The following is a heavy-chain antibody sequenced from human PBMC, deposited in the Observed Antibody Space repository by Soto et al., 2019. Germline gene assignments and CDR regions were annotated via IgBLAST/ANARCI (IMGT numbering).Heavy chain of an antibody. J-gene: IGHJ5*02. D-gene: IGHD6-13*01. CDR1: GFTFSSYA. CDR2: ISGSSSTI. Sequence: GGSLRLSCAASGFTFSSYAMSWVRQAPEKGQERVSAISGSSSTIYYAESVKGRFTISRDNAKNSLYLQMNSLRAEDTAVYYCARHPERIAQIGWFDPWGQGTLVTVSS. V-gene: IGHV3-48*01. CDR3: ARHPERIAQIGWFDP.